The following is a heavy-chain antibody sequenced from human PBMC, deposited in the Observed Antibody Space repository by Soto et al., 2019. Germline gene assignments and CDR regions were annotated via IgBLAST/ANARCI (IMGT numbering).Heavy chain of an antibody. J-gene: IGHJ4*02. CDR3: TTILQLWLGGRDY. D-gene: IGHD5-18*01. Sequence: GGSLRLSCAASGFTFSNAWMNWVRQAPGKGLEWVGRIKSKTDGGTTDYAAPVKGRFTISRDDSKNTLYLQMNSLKTEDTAVYYCTTILQLWLGGRDYWGQGTLVTVSS. CDR1: GFTFSNAW. V-gene: IGHV3-15*07. CDR2: IKSKTDGGTT.